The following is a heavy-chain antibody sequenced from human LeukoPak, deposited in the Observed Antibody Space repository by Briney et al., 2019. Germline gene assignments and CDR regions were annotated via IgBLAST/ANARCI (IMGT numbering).Heavy chain of an antibody. CDR3: ARDPSNPTAFDY. D-gene: IGHD6-6*01. J-gene: IGHJ4*02. CDR2: INSGWNT. CDR1: GFTVSDTY. V-gene: IGHV3-66*02. Sequence: HPGGSLRLSCAASGFTVSDTYMSWVRQARGKGLEWVSFINSGWNTHYADSVKGRFTISRDNSKNTLYLQMNSLRAEDTAVYYCARDPSNPTAFDYWGQGTLVTVSS.